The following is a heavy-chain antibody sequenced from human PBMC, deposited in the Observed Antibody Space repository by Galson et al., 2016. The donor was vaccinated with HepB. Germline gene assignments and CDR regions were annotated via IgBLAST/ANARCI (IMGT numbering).Heavy chain of an antibody. Sequence: SLRLSCAASGSTFTSRAMHWVRQAPGKGLEWVAVISYDGRKIFYADSVRGRLSISRDNSQNTLFLQMNSLRAADTAVYYCTKTGSGWYFDYWGQGPLVTVSS. V-gene: IGHV3-30-3*02. J-gene: IGHJ4*02. CDR2: ISYDGRKI. CDR3: TKTGSGWYFDY. CDR1: GSTFTSRA. D-gene: IGHD6-19*01.